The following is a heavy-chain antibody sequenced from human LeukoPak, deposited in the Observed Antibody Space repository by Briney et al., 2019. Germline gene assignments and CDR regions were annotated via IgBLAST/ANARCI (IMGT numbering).Heavy chain of an antibody. CDR2: GDTSSGST. D-gene: IGHD1-1*01. CDR3: ATEVQLYYGTPV. CDR1: RYTFTIYY. J-gene: IGHJ6*02. Sequence: PSVSASSTASRYTFTIYYMRCGPQAPGQGREWMGIGDTSSGSTRYAQKFQGRVTMTRVTSTSTVYIQLSSPKSADTAVYYCATEVQLYYGTPVWFQGPTAIVS. V-gene: IGHV1-46*01.